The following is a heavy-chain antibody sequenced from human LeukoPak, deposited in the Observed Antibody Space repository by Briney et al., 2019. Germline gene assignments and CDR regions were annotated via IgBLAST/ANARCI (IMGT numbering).Heavy chain of an antibody. CDR2: VNPNSGGT. V-gene: IGHV1-2*02. Sequence: ASVKVSCKASGYTFTDYYVHWVRQAPGQGLEWMGWVNPNSGGTNYAQKFQGRVTMTRDTSISTAYMELSRLRSDDTAVYYCARSYNWNDRKFDYWGQGTLVTVSS. D-gene: IGHD1-1*01. CDR1: GYTFTDYY. CDR3: ARSYNWNDRKFDY. J-gene: IGHJ4*02.